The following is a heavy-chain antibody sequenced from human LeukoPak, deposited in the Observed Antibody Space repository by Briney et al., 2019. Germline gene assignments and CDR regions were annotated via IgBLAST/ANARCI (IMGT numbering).Heavy chain of an antibody. V-gene: IGHV4-59*01. J-gene: IGHJ4*02. CDR3: ASTLGPQEGYFDY. D-gene: IGHD1-26*01. Sequence: SETLSLTCTVSGGSISSYYWSWIRQPPGKGLEWIGYIYYSGSTNYNPSFKSRVTISVDTSKSQFSLKLSSVTAADTAVYYCASTLGPQEGYFDYWGQGTLVTVSS. CDR2: IYYSGST. CDR1: GGSISSYY.